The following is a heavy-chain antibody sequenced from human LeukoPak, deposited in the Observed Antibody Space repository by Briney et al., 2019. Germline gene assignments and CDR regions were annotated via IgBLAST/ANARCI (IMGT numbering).Heavy chain of an antibody. J-gene: IGHJ4*02. CDR1: GITFSSYI. Sequence: GGSLRLSCAASGITFSSYIMNWVRQAPGRGLEWVSSISGSSSYIYYADSVKGRFTISRDNAKNSLYLQMNSLRAEDTAVYYCARNHDWGQGTLVTVAS. CDR2: ISGSSSYI. V-gene: IGHV3-21*01. CDR3: ARNHD.